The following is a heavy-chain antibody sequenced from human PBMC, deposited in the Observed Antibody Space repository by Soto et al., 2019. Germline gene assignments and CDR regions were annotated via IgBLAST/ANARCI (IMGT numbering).Heavy chain of an antibody. CDR1: GFTFSIYA. V-gene: IGHV3-23*01. CDR2: ISGSGGRS. D-gene: IGHD3-16*01. Sequence: EVQLLDSGGGLVQPGGSLRLSCAASGFTFSIYAMTWVRQGPGKGLEWVSGISGSGGRSYYADSVKGRFTISRDNSKSTLYLQMNSLRDEDTAVYYCAKAYFVWSSEQPYYFDYWGQGTLVTVSS. J-gene: IGHJ4*02. CDR3: AKAYFVWSSEQPYYFDY.